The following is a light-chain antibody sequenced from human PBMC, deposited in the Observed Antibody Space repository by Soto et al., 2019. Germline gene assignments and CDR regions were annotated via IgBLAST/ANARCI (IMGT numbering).Light chain of an antibody. J-gene: IGLJ3*02. Sequence: QPVLTQPPSASETPGQRVTISCSGSSSNIGSNYVYWYQQFPGTAPKLLIYMNNQWPSGVPDRFSGSKSGTSASLAISGLRSEDEADYYCAAWDDSLSGWVFGGGTKLTVL. CDR1: SSNIGSNY. CDR2: MNN. V-gene: IGLV1-47*01. CDR3: AAWDDSLSGWV.